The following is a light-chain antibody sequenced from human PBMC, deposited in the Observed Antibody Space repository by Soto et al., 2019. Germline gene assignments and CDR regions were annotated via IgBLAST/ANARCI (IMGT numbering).Light chain of an antibody. J-gene: IGKJ2*03. CDR3: KHQSYR. CDR1: QSISKW. V-gene: IGKV1-5*03. Sequence: DIQMTQSPSTLSASVGDRVTITCRATQSISKWLAWYQQKPGKAPKLLIYEASSLDSGVPSRFSGSGSGTEFSLTISSLQPADFATYYGKHQSYRLGQGTRLEIK. CDR2: EAS.